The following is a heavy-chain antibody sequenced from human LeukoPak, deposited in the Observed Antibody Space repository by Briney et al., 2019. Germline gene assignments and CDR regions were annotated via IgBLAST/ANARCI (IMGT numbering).Heavy chain of an antibody. J-gene: IGHJ4*02. V-gene: IGHV3-23*01. CDR1: GFTFNNYP. CDR2: ISGSGDDT. D-gene: IGHD3-22*01. Sequence: GGSLRLSCAASGFTFNNYPMNWVRQAPGKGLAWVSSISGSGDDTYYADSVKGRFTISRDNSKNTLFLQMSSLRAEDTAVYYCARDPSITMIADWGQGTLVTVSS. CDR3: ARDPSITMIAD.